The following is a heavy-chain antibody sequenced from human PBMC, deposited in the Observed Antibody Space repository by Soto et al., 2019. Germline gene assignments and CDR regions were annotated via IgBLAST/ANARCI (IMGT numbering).Heavy chain of an antibody. CDR3: AKVKSAIVPTIGGGIDS. V-gene: IGHV3-23*01. CDR1: GFTHTFSTYA. CDR2: ISHTGGST. Sequence: EVQLLESGGGLVQPGGSLRLSCAASGFTHTFSTYAMSWVRQAPGKGLEWVAGISHTGGSTYYAYSCKGRFTISIDNSKATLYLQMSSLRAEDAAVYFCAKVKSAIVPTIGGGIDSWGRGTLVTVSS. J-gene: IGHJ4*02. D-gene: IGHD5-12*01.